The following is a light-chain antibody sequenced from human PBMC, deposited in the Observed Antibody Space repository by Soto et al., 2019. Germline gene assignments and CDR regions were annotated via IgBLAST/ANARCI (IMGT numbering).Light chain of an antibody. Sequence: QSVLTQPASVSGSPGQSITISCTGTSSDVGGSKYVSWYQQLPGKAPRLMIYEVSNRPSGVSNRFSGSKSGNTAALTVSGLQAENEADYYGGSFLSCRTLLAFGTGTKVSIL. V-gene: IGLV2-14*01. CDR1: SSDVGGSKY. CDR3: GSFLSCRTLLA. CDR2: EVS. J-gene: IGLJ1*01.